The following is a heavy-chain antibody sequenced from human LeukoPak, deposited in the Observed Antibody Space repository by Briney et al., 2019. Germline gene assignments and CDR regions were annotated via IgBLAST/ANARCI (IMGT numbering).Heavy chain of an antibody. CDR1: GFTSSSYE. J-gene: IGHJ3*02. D-gene: IGHD3-3*01. CDR3: AREEASGALDALDI. CDR2: ISSSGTTI. V-gene: IGHV3-48*03. Sequence: GGSLRLSCAASGFTSSSYEMNWVRQAPGKGLEWVSYISSSGTTIYYADSVKGRFTISRDNAKNSLYLQMNSLRAEDTAVYYCAREEASGALDALDIWGQGTMVTVSS.